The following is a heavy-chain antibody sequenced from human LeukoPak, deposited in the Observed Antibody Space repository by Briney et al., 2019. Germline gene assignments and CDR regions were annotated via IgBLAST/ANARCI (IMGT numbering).Heavy chain of an antibody. CDR3: ARLNYYDSHPRIDY. CDR2: IIPLFGTP. D-gene: IGHD3-10*01. CDR1: GGTFSSYT. J-gene: IGHJ4*02. V-gene: IGHV1-69*06. Sequence: SVKVSCKASGGTFSSYTISWVRQAPGQGLEWMGGIIPLFGTPDYAQKFQDRLTITADKSTSTAYMELSSLRSEDTAVYYCARLNYYDSHPRIDYWGQGTPVTVSS.